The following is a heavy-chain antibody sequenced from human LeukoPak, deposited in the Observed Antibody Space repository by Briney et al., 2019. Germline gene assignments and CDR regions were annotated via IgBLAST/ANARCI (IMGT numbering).Heavy chain of an antibody. CDR1: GFTFTNSW. CDR2: IDPDGSGR. V-gene: IGHV3-7*01. J-gene: IGHJ5*02. CDR3: GSFDLS. D-gene: IGHD6-6*01. Sequence: GGSLRPSCAASGFTFTNSWMSWVRQAPGKRLEWVAEIDPDGSGRYYVDSVSGRFTISRDNTKNSVFLQLNSLRAEDTAVYYCGSFDLSWGQGTPVTVSS.